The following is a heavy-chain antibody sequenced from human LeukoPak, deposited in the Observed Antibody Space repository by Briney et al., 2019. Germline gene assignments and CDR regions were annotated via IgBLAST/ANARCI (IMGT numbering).Heavy chain of an antibody. D-gene: IGHD3-3*01. V-gene: IGHV3-30*04. J-gene: IGHJ6*02. CDR2: ISYDGSNK. CDR1: GFTFSSYA. CDR3: AGNVLRSPEMDV. Sequence: GGSLRLSCAASGFTFSSYAMHWVRQAPGKGLEWVAVISYDGSNKYYADSVKGRFTISRDNSKNTLYLQMNSLRAEDTAVYYCAGNVLRSPEMDVWGQGTTVTVSS.